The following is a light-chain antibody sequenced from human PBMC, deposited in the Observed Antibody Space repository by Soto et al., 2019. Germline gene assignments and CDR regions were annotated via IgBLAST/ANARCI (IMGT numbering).Light chain of an antibody. CDR2: DAS. Sequence: EIVLTQSPATLSLSPGERATLSCRASQSVSSYLAWYQQKPGQAPRLLIYDASNRATGIPARFSGSGCGTDFTLTISSLEPEDFAVYYCQHYGNSPPSVTFGPGTKVDIK. CDR1: QSVSSY. V-gene: IGKV3-11*01. CDR3: QHYGNSPPSVT. J-gene: IGKJ3*01.